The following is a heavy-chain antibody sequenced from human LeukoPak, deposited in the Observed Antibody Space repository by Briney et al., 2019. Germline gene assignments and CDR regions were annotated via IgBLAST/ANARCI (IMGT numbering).Heavy chain of an antibody. CDR3: AREGGPGYCSSTSCYTSGYFDY. CDR2: IIPIFGTA. Sequence: ASVKVSCKASGGTFSSYAISWVRQAPGRGLEWMGGIIPIFGTANYAQKFQGRVTITTDESTSTAYMELSSLRSEDTAVYYCAREGGPGYCSSTSCYTSGYFDYWGQGTLVTVSS. V-gene: IGHV1-69*05. J-gene: IGHJ4*02. CDR1: GGTFSSYA. D-gene: IGHD2-2*02.